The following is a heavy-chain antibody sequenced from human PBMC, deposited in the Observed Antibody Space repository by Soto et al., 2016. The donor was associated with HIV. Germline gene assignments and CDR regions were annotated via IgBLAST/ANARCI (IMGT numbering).Heavy chain of an antibody. CDR3: ARATYSSGWYYFDY. Sequence: QVQLVQSGTEVKKPGASVKLSCKASSYTFTSYGISWVRQAPGQGLEWMGWISAYDGNTNYAQNLQGRLTMTTDTSTSTAYMELRTLRFDDTAIYYCARATYSSGWYYFDYWGQGIVVTVSS. D-gene: IGHD6-19*01. J-gene: IGHJ4*02. CDR2: ISAYDGNT. V-gene: IGHV1-18*01. CDR1: SYTFTSYG.